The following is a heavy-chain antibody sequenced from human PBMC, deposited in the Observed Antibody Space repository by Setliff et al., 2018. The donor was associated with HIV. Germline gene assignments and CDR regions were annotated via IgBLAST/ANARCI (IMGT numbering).Heavy chain of an antibody. CDR2: INHSGST. J-gene: IGHJ4*02. Sequence: SETLSLTCAVYGGSFSGYYWSWIRQPPGKGLEWIGKINHSGSTSYNPSLKSRVTISVDTSKNQFSLQLSSVIVADTAVYYCARXXXFDPRVKWDLLHGPYFDYWGQETLVTVSS. CDR3: ARXXXFDPRVKWDLLHGPYFDY. V-gene: IGHV4-34*01. CDR1: GGSFSGYY. D-gene: IGHD1-26*01.